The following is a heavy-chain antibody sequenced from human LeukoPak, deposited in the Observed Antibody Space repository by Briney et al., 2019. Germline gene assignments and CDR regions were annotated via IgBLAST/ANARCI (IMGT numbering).Heavy chain of an antibody. D-gene: IGHD5-12*01. J-gene: IGHJ6*04. CDR3: ARGYSGFGVYGMDV. V-gene: IGHV3-74*01. CDR2: INTDGSAP. Sequence: GGSLRLSCTASGFTFSTSWMRWVRQAPGEGLVRVSRINTDGSAPTYADSVRGRFTITRDTAKNTLFLQMSSLRAEDTAVYFCARGYSGFGVYGMDVWGKGTTVTVSS. CDR1: GFTFSTSW.